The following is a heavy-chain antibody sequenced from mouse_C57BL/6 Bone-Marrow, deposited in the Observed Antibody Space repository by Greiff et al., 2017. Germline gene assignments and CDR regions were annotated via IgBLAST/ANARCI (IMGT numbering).Heavy chain of an antibody. Sequence: VQLQQPGAELVKPGASVKLSCKASGYTFTSYWMHWVKQRPGQGLEWIGMIHPNSGSTNYNEKFKSKATLTVDKSSSTAYMQLSSLTSEDSAVYYCAREVTTVVAPYFDYWGQGTTLTVSS. CDR1: GYTFTSYW. CDR2: IHPNSGST. J-gene: IGHJ2*01. V-gene: IGHV1-64*01. D-gene: IGHD1-1*01. CDR3: AREVTTVVAPYFDY.